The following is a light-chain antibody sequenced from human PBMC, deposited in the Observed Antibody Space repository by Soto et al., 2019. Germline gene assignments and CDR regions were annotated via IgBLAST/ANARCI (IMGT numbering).Light chain of an antibody. V-gene: IGKV4-1*01. CDR2: WAS. CDR3: QQYYRTQTT. Sequence: DIVMTQSPDSLAVSLGERATINCKSSQSVLYSSNNKNYLAWYQQKPGQPPKLLIYWASTRESGVHDRFSGSGSGTDFTLTISSLQAEDVAVYYCQQYYRTQTTFGQGTKVEIK. CDR1: QSVLYSSNNKNY. J-gene: IGKJ1*01.